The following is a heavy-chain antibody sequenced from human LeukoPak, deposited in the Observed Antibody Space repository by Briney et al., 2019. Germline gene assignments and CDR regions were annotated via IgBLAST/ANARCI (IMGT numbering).Heavy chain of an antibody. CDR2: ISYDGSNK. Sequence: GGSLRLSCAASGFTFSGYAMHRVRQAPGKGLEWVAVISYDGSNKYYADSAKGRFTISRDNSKNTLYVQMNSLRAEDTAVYYCARGGWYVISYYFDYWGQGTLVTVSS. CDR1: GFTFSGYA. D-gene: IGHD6-19*01. V-gene: IGHV3-30*04. J-gene: IGHJ4*02. CDR3: ARGGWYVISYYFDY.